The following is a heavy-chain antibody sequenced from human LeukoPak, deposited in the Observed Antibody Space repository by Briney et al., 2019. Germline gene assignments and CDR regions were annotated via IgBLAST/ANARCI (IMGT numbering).Heavy chain of an antibody. CDR2: ISGSDGST. CDR1: GFTFKTYG. Sequence: GGSLRLSYVASGFTFKTYGMSWVRQAPGKGLEWVSTISGSDGSTYYADSVKGRFTISRDDSKSTLYLQMNSLRAEDTAVYYCAAGFYFGDYWGQGTLVTVSS. D-gene: IGHD3-3*01. J-gene: IGHJ4*02. V-gene: IGHV3-23*01. CDR3: AAGFYFGDY.